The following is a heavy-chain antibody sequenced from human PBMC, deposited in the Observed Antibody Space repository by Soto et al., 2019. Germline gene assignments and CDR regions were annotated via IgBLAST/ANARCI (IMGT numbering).Heavy chain of an antibody. CDR2: MNPNSGNT. CDR1: GYTFTSYD. D-gene: IGHD3-16*02. CDR3: ARVVRIYDYIWGSYRSRHFHY. Sequence: QVQLVQSGAEVKKPGASVKVSCKASGYTFTSYDINWVRQATGQGLEWMGWMNPNSGNTGYAQKFQGRVTMTRNTSISTAYMELSSLRSEDTAVYFCARVVRIYDYIWGSYRSRHFHYWGQGTLVTVSS. J-gene: IGHJ4*02. V-gene: IGHV1-8*01.